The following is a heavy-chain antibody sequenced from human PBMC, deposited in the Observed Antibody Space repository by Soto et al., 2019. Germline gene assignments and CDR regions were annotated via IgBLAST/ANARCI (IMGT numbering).Heavy chain of an antibody. D-gene: IGHD1-26*01. Sequence: AAVKVSCKASGYTFTSYGISCVRQAPGQGLEWMGWISAYNGNTNYAQKLQGRVTMTTDTSTSTAYMELRSLRSDDTAVYYCATNSGSYNSWFDPWGQGTLVTVSS. CDR3: ATNSGSYNSWFDP. J-gene: IGHJ5*02. V-gene: IGHV1-18*04. CDR1: GYTFTSYG. CDR2: ISAYNGNT.